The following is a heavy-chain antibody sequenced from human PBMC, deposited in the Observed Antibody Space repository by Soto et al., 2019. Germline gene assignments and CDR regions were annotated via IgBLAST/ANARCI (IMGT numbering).Heavy chain of an antibody. J-gene: IGHJ5*02. D-gene: IGHD2-21*02. CDR3: ARSGTGGDPRNWFDP. V-gene: IGHV1-46*01. CDR2: INPSGGST. Sequence: ASVKVSCKASGYTFTSYYMHWVRQAPGQGLEWMGIINPSGGSTSYAQKFQGRVTMTRDTSTSTVYMELSSLRSEDTAVYYCARSGTGGDPRNWFDPWGQGTLVTVSS. CDR1: GYTFTSYY.